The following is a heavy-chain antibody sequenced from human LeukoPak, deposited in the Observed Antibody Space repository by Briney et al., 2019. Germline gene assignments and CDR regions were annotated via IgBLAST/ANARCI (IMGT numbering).Heavy chain of an antibody. CDR2: IYHSGST. V-gene: IGHV4-4*02. D-gene: IGHD2-15*01. J-gene: IGHJ4*02. Sequence: PSDTLSLTCAVSGGSISSSNWWTWVRQPPGKGLEWIGEIYHSGSTNYNPSLKSRVTISVDKSENQFSLNLTSVTAADTAVYYCARGCSGGACPSDYWGQGTLVTVSS. CDR3: ARGCSGGACPSDY. CDR1: GGSISSSNW.